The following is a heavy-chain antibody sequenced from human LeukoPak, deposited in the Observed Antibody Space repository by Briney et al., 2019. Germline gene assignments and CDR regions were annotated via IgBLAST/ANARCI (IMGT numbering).Heavy chain of an antibody. J-gene: IGHJ4*02. D-gene: IGHD6-13*01. CDR3: ARDQGVWSSRWGDFDY. CDR2: IWYDGSNK. V-gene: IGHV3-33*01. CDR1: GFTFSSYG. Sequence: PGGSLRLSCAASGFTFSSYGMHWVRQAPGKGLEWVAVIWYDGSNKYYADSVKGRFTISRDNSKNTLYLQMNSLRAEDTAVYYCARDQGVWSSRWGDFDYWGQGTLVTVSS.